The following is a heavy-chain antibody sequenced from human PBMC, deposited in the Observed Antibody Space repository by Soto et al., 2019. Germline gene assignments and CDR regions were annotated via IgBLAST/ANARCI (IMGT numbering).Heavy chain of an antibody. CDR2: TRNRARSYTT. CDR3: ARVAIAAAVAGIDY. V-gene: IGHV3-72*01. D-gene: IGHD6-25*01. CDR1: GFIFSDHY. Sequence: PGGSLRLSCAASGFIFSDHYMDWVRQAPGKGLEWVGRTRNRARSYTTEYAASVKGRFTVSRDESKNSLYLQMNGLKSEDAAVYYCARVAIAAAVAGIDYWGQGTLVTVSS. J-gene: IGHJ4*02.